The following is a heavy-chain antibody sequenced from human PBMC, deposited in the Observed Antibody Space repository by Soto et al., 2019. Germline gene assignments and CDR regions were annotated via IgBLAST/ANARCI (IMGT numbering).Heavy chain of an antibody. Sequence: GGSLRLSCAASGFTFSSYAMHWVRQAPGKGLEWVAVISYDGGNKYYADSVKGRFTISRDNSKNTLYLQMNSLRAEDMAVYYCAGGRVPYDSSGYYLDYWGQGTLVTVSS. CDR3: AGGRVPYDSSGYYLDY. CDR1: GFTFSSYA. D-gene: IGHD3-22*01. CDR2: ISYDGGNK. J-gene: IGHJ4*02. V-gene: IGHV3-30-3*01.